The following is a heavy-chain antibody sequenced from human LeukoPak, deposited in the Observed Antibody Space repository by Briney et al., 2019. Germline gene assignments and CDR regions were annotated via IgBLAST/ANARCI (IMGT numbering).Heavy chain of an antibody. CDR3: ARGFHYYDSRDRAFDI. V-gene: IGHV4-34*01. Sequence: SETLSLTCAVYGGSFSGYYWSWIRQPPGKGLEWIGEINHSGSTNYNPSLKSRVTISVDTSKNQFSLKLSPVTAADTAVYYCARGFHYYDSRDRAFDIWGQGTMVTVSS. J-gene: IGHJ3*02. CDR2: INHSGST. CDR1: GGSFSGYY. D-gene: IGHD3-22*01.